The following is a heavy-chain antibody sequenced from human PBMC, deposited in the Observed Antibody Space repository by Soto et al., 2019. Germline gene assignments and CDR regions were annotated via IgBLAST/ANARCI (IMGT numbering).Heavy chain of an antibody. CDR2: ISYDGSNK. Sequence: QVQLVESGGGVVQPGRSLRLSCAASGFTFSSYAMHWVRQAPGKGLEWVAVISYDGSNKYYADSVKGRFTISRDNSKNTLYLQMNSPRAEDTAVYYCAREGVRSVGYSSSWLKLPFDYWGQGTLVTVSS. CDR1: GFTFSSYA. J-gene: IGHJ4*02. D-gene: IGHD6-13*01. CDR3: AREGVRSVGYSSSWLKLPFDY. V-gene: IGHV3-30-3*01.